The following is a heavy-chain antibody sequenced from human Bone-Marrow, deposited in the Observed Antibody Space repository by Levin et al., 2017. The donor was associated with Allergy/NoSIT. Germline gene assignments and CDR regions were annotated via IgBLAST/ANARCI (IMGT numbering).Heavy chain of an antibody. V-gene: IGHV1-3*01. J-gene: IGHJ4*02. CDR1: GYSFSSYG. CDR3: ARDDSTTWYGGIDY. Sequence: PGESLKISCQASGYSFSSYGLHWVRQAPGQRPEWMGWINAGGGNTEYSQKFQGRVTITRDTSANTAFMELSDLRSEDTAVYYCARDDSTTWYGGIDYWGQGTLVSVSS. D-gene: IGHD3-10*01. CDR2: INAGGGNT.